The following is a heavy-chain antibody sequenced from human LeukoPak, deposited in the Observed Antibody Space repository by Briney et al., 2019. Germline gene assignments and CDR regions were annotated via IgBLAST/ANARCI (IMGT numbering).Heavy chain of an antibody. Sequence: GGSLRLSCAASGFTFSNAWMSWVRQAPGKGLEWVGRIRSKTDGGTTEYAAPVKGRFTISRDDSKNTLYLQMNSLKTEDTAVYFCTTDRPTVPLDYWGQGTLVTVSS. CDR2: IRSKTDGGTT. J-gene: IGHJ4*02. CDR3: TTDRPTVPLDY. D-gene: IGHD4-17*01. V-gene: IGHV3-15*01. CDR1: GFTFSNAW.